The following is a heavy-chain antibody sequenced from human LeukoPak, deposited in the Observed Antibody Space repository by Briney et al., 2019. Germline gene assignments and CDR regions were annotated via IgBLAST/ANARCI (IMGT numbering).Heavy chain of an antibody. D-gene: IGHD4-17*01. J-gene: IGHJ4*02. CDR2: ISGSGGST. Sequence: GGSLKLSCAASGFTFSSYAMSWVRQAPGKGLEWVSAISGSGGSTYYADSVKGRFTISRDNSKNTLYLQMNSLRAEDTAVYYCAKDSLAVTNYFDYWGQGTLVTVSS. V-gene: IGHV3-23*01. CDR1: GFTFSSYA. CDR3: AKDSLAVTNYFDY.